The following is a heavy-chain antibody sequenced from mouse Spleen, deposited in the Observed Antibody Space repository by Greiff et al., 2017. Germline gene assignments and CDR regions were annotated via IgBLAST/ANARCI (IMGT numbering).Heavy chain of an antibody. CDR2: ISSGSSTI. CDR1: GFTFSDYG. Sequence: EVMLVESGGGLVKPGASLKLSCAASGFTFSDYGMHWVRQAPEKGLEWVGYISSGSSTIYYADTVKGRFTISKDNAKNTLFLQMTSLRSEDTAMYYCARPGAVPFAYWGQGTLVTVSA. D-gene: IGHD1-1*01. J-gene: IGHJ3*01. V-gene: IGHV5-17*01. CDR3: ARPGAVPFAY.